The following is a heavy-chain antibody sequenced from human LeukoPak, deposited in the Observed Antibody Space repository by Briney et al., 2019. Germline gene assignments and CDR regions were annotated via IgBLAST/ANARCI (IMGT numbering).Heavy chain of an antibody. CDR3: ARLYASSSQHAFDI. D-gene: IGHD2/OR15-2a*01. V-gene: IGHV4-4*07. CDR2: IYTSGST. J-gene: IGHJ3*02. CDR1: RGSISGYY. Sequence: PSETLSLTCSVSRGSISGYYWSWIRQPPGKGLEWIGRIYTSGSTNYNPSLKSRVTMSVDTSKNQFSLKLSSVTAADTAVYYCARLYASSSQHAFDIWGQGTMVTVSS.